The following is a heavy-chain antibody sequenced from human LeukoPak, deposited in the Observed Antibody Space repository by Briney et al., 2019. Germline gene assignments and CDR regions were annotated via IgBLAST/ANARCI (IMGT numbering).Heavy chain of an antibody. D-gene: IGHD1-26*01. CDR1: GGSISSSNW. J-gene: IGHJ3*02. CDR2: IYHSGST. Sequence: ASETLSLTCAVSGGSISSSNWWSWVRQPPGKGLEWIGEIYHSGSTNYSPSLKSRVTISVDKSKNQFSLKLSSVTAADTAVYYCARDYSKAGAYAFDIWGQGTMVTVSS. V-gene: IGHV4-4*02. CDR3: ARDYSKAGAYAFDI.